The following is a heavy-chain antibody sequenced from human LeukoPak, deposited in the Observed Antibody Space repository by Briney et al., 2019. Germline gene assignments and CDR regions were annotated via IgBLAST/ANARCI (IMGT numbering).Heavy chain of an antibody. D-gene: IGHD4-11*01. V-gene: IGHV4-59*01. CDR3: ARGRVSSSTWYSTYYYFFYMDF. CDR2: VDHTGST. Sequence: PSETLSLTCTVSDDSITMYYWTWIRQPPGKGLEWIGYVDHTGSTKFTPSLNGSVSISRDTSNNFFSLRLRSVTAADKAVSFCARGRVSSSTWYSTYYYFFYMDFWGKGTTVTVSS. J-gene: IGHJ6*03. CDR1: DDSITMYY.